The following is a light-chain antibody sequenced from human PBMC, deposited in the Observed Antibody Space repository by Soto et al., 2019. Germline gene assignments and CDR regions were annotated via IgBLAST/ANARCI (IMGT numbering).Light chain of an antibody. J-gene: IGKJ1*01. Sequence: DIQMTQSPSTLSASVGDRVTITCRASQSISKWLAWSQQKPGKAPKLLIYDASTLETGVPSRFSGSASGTEFTLTISSLQPDDFATYYCQQYTTFLWTFGQGSKVDIK. CDR2: DAS. CDR3: QQYTTFLWT. V-gene: IGKV1-5*01. CDR1: QSISKW.